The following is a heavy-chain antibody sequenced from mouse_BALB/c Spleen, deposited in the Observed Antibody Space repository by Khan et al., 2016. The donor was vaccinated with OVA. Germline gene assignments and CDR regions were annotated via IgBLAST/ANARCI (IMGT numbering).Heavy chain of an antibody. CDR2: ISYSGST. V-gene: IGHV3-2*02. CDR3: ARDGSRCNYAMDY. Sequence: VQLKESGPGLVKPSQSLSLTCTVTGYSITSDYAWNWIRQFPGNKLEWMGYISYSGSTNYNPALKSRISITRDTSKNQFFLQLNPVTTEDTATYYCARDGSRCNYAMDYWGQGTSVTVSS. CDR1: GYSITSDYA. J-gene: IGHJ4*01. D-gene: IGHD2-3*01.